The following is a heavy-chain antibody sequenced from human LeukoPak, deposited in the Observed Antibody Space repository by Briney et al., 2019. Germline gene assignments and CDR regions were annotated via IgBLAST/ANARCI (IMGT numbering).Heavy chain of an antibody. CDR2: ISSSGSTI. CDR1: GFTFSDYY. J-gene: IGHJ4*02. V-gene: IGHV3-11*01. Sequence: GGSLRLSCAASGFTFSDYYMSWIRQAPGKGLEWVSYISSSGSTIYYADSVKGRFTISRDNAKNSLYLQMNSLRAEDTAVYYCAREDSSGWYGREFDYWGQGTLVTVSS. CDR3: AREDSSGWYGREFDY. D-gene: IGHD6-19*01.